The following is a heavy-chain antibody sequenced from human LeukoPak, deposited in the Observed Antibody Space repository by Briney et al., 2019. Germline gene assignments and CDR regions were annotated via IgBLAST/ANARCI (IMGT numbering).Heavy chain of an antibody. CDR2: IYYSGST. D-gene: IGHD3-10*01. CDR3: ARGHYGSGSPYYMDV. Sequence: SETLSLTCTVSGGSISSSSYYWGWIRQPPGKGLEWIGSIYYSGSTYYNPSLKSRVTISVDTSKNQFSLKLSSVTAADTAVYYCARGHYGSGSPYYMDVWGKGTTVTISS. V-gene: IGHV4-39*01. CDR1: GGSISSSSYY. J-gene: IGHJ6*03.